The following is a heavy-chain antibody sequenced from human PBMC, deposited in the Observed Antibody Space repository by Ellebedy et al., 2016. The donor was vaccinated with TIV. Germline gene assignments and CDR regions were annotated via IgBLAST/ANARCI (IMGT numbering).Heavy chain of an antibody. CDR1: GFTFSSYA. Sequence: GESLKISCAASGFTFSSYAMHSVRQAPGKGLEWVAVISYDGSNKYYADSVKGRFTISRDNSKNTLYLQMNSLRAEDTAVYYCARVLQVWFGELLTRNYYYGMDVWGQGTTVTVSS. V-gene: IGHV3-30-3*01. CDR2: ISYDGSNK. D-gene: IGHD3-10*01. CDR3: ARVLQVWFGELLTRNYYYGMDV. J-gene: IGHJ6*02.